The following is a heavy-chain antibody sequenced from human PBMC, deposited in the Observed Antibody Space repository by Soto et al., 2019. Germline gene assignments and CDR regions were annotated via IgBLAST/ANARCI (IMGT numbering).Heavy chain of an antibody. Sequence: PGGSLRLSCAASGFTFSSYAMSWVRQAPGKGLEWVSAISGSGGSTYYADSVKGRFTISRDNSKNTLYLQMNSLRAEDTAVYYCATLYDSSGYLGYWGQGTLVTVSS. D-gene: IGHD3-22*01. V-gene: IGHV3-23*01. J-gene: IGHJ4*02. CDR2: ISGSGGST. CDR3: ATLYDSSGYLGY. CDR1: GFTFSSYA.